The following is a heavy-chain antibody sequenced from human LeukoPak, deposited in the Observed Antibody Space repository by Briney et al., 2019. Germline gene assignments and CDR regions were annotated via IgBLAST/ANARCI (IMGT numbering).Heavy chain of an antibody. J-gene: IGHJ4*02. V-gene: IGHV4-59*01. D-gene: IGHD2-15*01. CDR3: ARMDCSGGSCYSFDY. Sequence: SETLSLTCTVSGGSISSYYWSWIRQPPGKGLEWIGYFYYSGSTNSNPSLKSRVTISVDTSENQFSLRLNSVTAADTAVYYCARMDCSGGSCYSFDYWGQGTLVTVSS. CDR2: FYYSGST. CDR1: GGSISSYY.